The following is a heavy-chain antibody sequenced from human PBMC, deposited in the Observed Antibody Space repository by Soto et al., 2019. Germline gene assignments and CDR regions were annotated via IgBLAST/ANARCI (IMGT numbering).Heavy chain of an antibody. J-gene: IGHJ4*02. Sequence: APLKVSCNTSGLTFTGDYIHWVRQAPGQGLEWMGWISSNGGDPKHSQKVQDRVTLTRDTSMNTVYMELSRLSSDDTAVYYCARDVRSYVVPPFDYWGQGTLVTVSS. CDR2: ISSNGGDP. D-gene: IGHD3-16*01. CDR3: ARDVRSYVVPPFDY. V-gene: IGHV1-2*02. CDR1: GLTFTGDY.